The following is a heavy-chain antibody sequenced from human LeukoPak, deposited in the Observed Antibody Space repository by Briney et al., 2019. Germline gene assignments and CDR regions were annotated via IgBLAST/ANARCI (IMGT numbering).Heavy chain of an antibody. Sequence: ETGGSLRLSCAASGFNFTNYAMSWVRQAPGKGLEWVSALSGNGVFTYYADSVKGRFTISRDNPKNTLYLQMNSLRADDTAVYYCAKDFWDGYSDYWGQGTLVTVSS. D-gene: IGHD3-3*01. V-gene: IGHV3-23*01. CDR1: GFNFTNYA. CDR3: AKDFWDGYSDY. CDR2: LSGNGVFT. J-gene: IGHJ4*02.